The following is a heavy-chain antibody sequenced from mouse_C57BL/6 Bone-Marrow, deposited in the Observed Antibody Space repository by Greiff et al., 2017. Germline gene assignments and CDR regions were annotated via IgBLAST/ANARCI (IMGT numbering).Heavy chain of an antibody. CDR2: IDPENGDT. CDR1: GFNITDDY. Sequence: EVQLQQSGAELVRPGASVKLSCTASGFNITDDYMHWVKQRPEQGLEWIGWIDPENGDTEYASKFQGKATITADTSSNTAYLQLSSLTSEDTAVYYCTTYGSSLWYFDVWGTGTTVTVSA. D-gene: IGHD1-1*01. CDR3: TTYGSSLWYFDV. J-gene: IGHJ1*03. V-gene: IGHV14-4*01.